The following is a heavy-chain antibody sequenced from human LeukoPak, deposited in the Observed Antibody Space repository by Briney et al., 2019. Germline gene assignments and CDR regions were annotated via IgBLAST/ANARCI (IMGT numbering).Heavy chain of an antibody. V-gene: IGHV3-7*01. J-gene: IGHJ3*02. D-gene: IGHD1-1*01. CDR3: ARDPENGALDI. CDR1: GLSFSSYW. CDR2: IDPTGGVI. Sequence: GGSLRLSCAASGLSFSSYWMSWVCQAPGKGLEWVADIDPTGGVIVYVDSVKGRFTISRDNAKSSVYLQMSGLRAEDSAAYYCARDPENGALDIWGQGTMVTVSS.